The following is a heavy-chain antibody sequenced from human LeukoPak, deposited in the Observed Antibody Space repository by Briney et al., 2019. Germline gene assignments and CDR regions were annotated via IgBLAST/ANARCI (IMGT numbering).Heavy chain of an antibody. V-gene: IGHV1-46*01. J-gene: IGHJ4*02. D-gene: IGHD1-26*01. Sequence: ASVTVSCKASGYTFTSYYMHWVRQAPGQGLEWMGIINPSGGSTNYAQKFQGRVTMTSDMSTSTVYMELSSLRSEDTAVYYCATGSYVPFDYWGQGTLVTVSS. CDR1: GYTFTSYY. CDR3: ATGSYVPFDY. CDR2: INPSGGST.